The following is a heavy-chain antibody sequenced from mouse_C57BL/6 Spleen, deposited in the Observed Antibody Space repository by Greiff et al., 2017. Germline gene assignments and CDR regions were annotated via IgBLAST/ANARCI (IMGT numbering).Heavy chain of an antibody. CDR1: GYSFTDYN. D-gene: IGHD4-1*01. Sequence: EVQRVESGPELVKPGASVKISCKASGYSFTDYNMNWVKQSNGKSREWIGVINPNYGTTGYNQMFNGNATLTVDQSSSTAYMQLNSLTSEDSAVYYCARELTGTWFAYWGQGTLVTVSA. J-gene: IGHJ3*01. CDR3: ARELTGTWFAY. V-gene: IGHV1-39*01. CDR2: INPNYGTT.